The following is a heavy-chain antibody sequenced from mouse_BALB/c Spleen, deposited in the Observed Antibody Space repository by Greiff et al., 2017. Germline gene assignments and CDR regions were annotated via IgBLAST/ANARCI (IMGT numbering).Heavy chain of an antibody. Sequence: QVQLKESGPGLVQPSQSLSITCTVSGFSLTSYGVHWVRQSPGKGLEWLGVIWSGGSTDYNAAFISRLSISKDNSKSQVFFKMNSLQANDTAIYYCARNPFYGSSYAMDYWGQGTSVTVSS. V-gene: IGHV2-2*02. J-gene: IGHJ4*01. D-gene: IGHD1-1*01. CDR2: IWSGGST. CDR1: GFSLTSYG. CDR3: ARNPFYGSSYAMDY.